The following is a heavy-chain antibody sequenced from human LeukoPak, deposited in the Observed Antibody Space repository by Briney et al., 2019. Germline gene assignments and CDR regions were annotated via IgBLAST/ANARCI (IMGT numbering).Heavy chain of an antibody. CDR2: ISYDGSNK. J-gene: IGHJ4*02. D-gene: IGHD3-22*01. CDR3: AREGVTMIVALDC. V-gene: IGHV3-30-3*01. Sequence: GGSLRLSCAASGFTFSSYAMHWVRQAPGKGLEWVAVISYDGSNKYYADSVKGLFTISRDNSKNTLYLQMNSLRAEDTAVYYCAREGVTMIVALDCWGQGTLVTVSS. CDR1: GFTFSSYA.